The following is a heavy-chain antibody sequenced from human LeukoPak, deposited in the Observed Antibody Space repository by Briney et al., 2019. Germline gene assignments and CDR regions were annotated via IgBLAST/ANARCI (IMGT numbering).Heavy chain of an antibody. CDR1: AFTFSNYA. CDR2: IGGSGRST. J-gene: IGHJ4*02. V-gene: IGHV3-23*01. CDR3: AKTYYFETSGHHYYFDY. Sequence: PGGSLRLSRAASAFTFSNYATNWVRQAPGKGLEWVSGIGGSGRSTYYADSVKGRFTISRDNSRNTLYLQINSLRAEDTAVYYCAKTYYFETSGHHYYFDYWGQGTLVTVSS. D-gene: IGHD3-22*01.